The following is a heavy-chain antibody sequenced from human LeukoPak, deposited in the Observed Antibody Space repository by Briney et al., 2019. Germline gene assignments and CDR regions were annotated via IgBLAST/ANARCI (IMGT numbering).Heavy chain of an antibody. D-gene: IGHD3-10*01. Sequence: GGSLSLSCAASGFSCDDYGVSWVRQAPGKGLEWVSGINWNGGSTGYADSVKGRFTISRDNAKNSMYLQMNSLRAEDTALYYCARDYGYDPDRYYYGSRSYDPWGQGTLVTVSS. CDR1: GFSCDDYG. V-gene: IGHV3-20*04. CDR3: ARDYGYDPDRYYYGSRSYDP. J-gene: IGHJ5*02. CDR2: INWNGGST.